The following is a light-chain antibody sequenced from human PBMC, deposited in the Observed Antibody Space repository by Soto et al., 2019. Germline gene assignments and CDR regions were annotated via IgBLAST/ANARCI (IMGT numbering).Light chain of an antibody. CDR3: GSYTISSSRV. CDR1: SRDVGAYDF. V-gene: IGLV2-14*03. Sequence: QPASVSGSPGQSITISCTGTSRDVGAYDFVSWYQQHPGKAPKLMIYDVSNRPSGVSTRFSGSKSGNTASLTISGLQAEDEADYYCGSYTISSSRVFGTGTKLTVL. J-gene: IGLJ1*01. CDR2: DVS.